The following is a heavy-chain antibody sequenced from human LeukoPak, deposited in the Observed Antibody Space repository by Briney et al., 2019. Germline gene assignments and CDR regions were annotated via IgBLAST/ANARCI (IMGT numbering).Heavy chain of an antibody. J-gene: IGHJ4*02. V-gene: IGHV1-2*02. CDR2: INPNSGGT. CDR1: GYTFSGYY. Sequence: ASVKVSCKASGYTFSGYYIHWVRQAPGQGLEWMGWINPNSGGTNYAQKFQGRVTMTRDTSISTAYMELSRLRSDDTAVYYCARTYSSGWYYFDYWGQGTLVTVSS. D-gene: IGHD6-19*01. CDR3: ARTYSSGWYYFDY.